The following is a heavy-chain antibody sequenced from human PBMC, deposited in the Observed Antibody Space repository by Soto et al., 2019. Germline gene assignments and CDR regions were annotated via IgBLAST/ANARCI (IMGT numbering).Heavy chain of an antibody. D-gene: IGHD2-2*01. CDR3: AISGNIVVVPAAPNGGLDY. CDR1: GGSISSSSYY. Sequence: SETLSLTCTVSGGSISSSSYYWGWIRQPPGKGLEWIGSIYYSWSTYYNPSLKSRVTISVDTSKNQFSLKLSSVTAADTAVYYCAISGNIVVVPAAPNGGLDYWGQGTLVTVSS. CDR2: IYYSWST. J-gene: IGHJ4*02. V-gene: IGHV4-39*01.